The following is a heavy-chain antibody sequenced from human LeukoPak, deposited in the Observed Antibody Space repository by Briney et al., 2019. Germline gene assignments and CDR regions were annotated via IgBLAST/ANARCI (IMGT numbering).Heavy chain of an antibody. CDR3: ARGLVVPAATTGFDP. D-gene: IGHD2-2*01. CDR1: GFTFSDYY. J-gene: IGHJ5*02. Sequence: GGSLRLSCAASGFTFSDYYMSWIRQAPGKGLEWFSYISSSGSTIYYADSVKGRFTISRDNAKNSLYLQMNSLRAEDRAVYYCARGLVVPAATTGFDPWGQGTLVTVSS. CDR2: ISSSGSTI. V-gene: IGHV3-11*04.